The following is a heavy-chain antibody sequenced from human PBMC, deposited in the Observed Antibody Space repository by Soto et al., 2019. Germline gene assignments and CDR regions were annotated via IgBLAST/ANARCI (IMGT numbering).Heavy chain of an antibody. CDR2: IYQSGTT. V-gene: IGHV4-38-2*01. D-gene: IGHD6-25*01. CDR3: ARGSGDYYYGMDV. Sequence: SETLSLTCGVSGYSIRSGYYWGWIRQPPGKGLEWIGSIYQSGTTYYNAALKSRITISVDTSKNQFSLTLSSVTAAETAVYYCARGSGDYYYGMDVWGQGTTVTVAS. J-gene: IGHJ6*02. CDR1: GYSIRSGYY.